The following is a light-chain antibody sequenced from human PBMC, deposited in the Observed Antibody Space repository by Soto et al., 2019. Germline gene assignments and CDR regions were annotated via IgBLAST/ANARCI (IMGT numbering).Light chain of an antibody. CDR2: DVT. J-gene: IGLJ2*01. CDR1: NSDVGAYNY. Sequence: QSVLTQPASVSGPPGQSITISCTGTNSDVGAYNYVSWYQQRPGIAPKLMIYDVTNRPSGVSNRFSGSKSGNTASLIISGLQAEDEADYYCSSYTRSDTVIFGGGTQLTVL. CDR3: SSYTRSDTVI. V-gene: IGLV2-14*01.